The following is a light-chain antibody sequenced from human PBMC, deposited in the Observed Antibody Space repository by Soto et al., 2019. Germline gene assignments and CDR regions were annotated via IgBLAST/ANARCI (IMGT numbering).Light chain of an antibody. CDR2: EVT. CDR1: NSDVGGYNY. Sequence: QSVLTQPPSASGSPGQSVTISCTGTNSDVGGYNYVSWYQQHPGEAPKLMIHEVTKRPSGVPDRFSGSKSGNTASLTVSGLQAEDEADYYCTSFAGSTVVFGGGTKLTVL. V-gene: IGLV2-8*01. J-gene: IGLJ2*01. CDR3: TSFAGSTVV.